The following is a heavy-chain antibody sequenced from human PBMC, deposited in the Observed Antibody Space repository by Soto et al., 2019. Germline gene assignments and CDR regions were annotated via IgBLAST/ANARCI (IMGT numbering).Heavy chain of an antibody. J-gene: IGHJ4*02. CDR1: GFTFTDYH. CDR3: ARSLRATSPLTF. CDR2: ISETGSHT. D-gene: IGHD7-27*01. V-gene: IGHV3-11*06. Sequence: PRLSCEASGFTFTDYHMSWIRQAPGKGLEWVALISETGSHTAYAESVKGRFTISRDNARPSVFLQMNSLRSDDTAVYFCARSLRATSPLTFWGQGTPVTVS.